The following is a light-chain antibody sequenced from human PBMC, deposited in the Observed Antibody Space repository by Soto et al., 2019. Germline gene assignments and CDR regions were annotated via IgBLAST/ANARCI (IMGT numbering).Light chain of an antibody. V-gene: IGLV2-14*01. CDR2: EVS. CDR1: RSDVGGYNY. J-gene: IGLJ2*01. Sequence: QSALTQPASVSGSPGQSITISCTGTRSDVGGYNYVSWYQQHPGKAPKLMIYEVSHRPSGVSNRCSGSKSGNTASLTISGLQAEDEADYYCSSYTRNSTLVFGGGTKVTVL. CDR3: SSYTRNSTLV.